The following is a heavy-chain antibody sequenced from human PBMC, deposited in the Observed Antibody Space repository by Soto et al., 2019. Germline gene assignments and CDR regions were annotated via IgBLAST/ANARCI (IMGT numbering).Heavy chain of an antibody. D-gene: IGHD5-12*01. J-gene: IGHJ6*02. Sequence: GEYLKISCQGSGYNFATHWIGWVRHKAGKGLEWMGIIFPCDAETRYSPSFQGHITITDDKSIRTADLRWSSLKASDTGMYYCATPGGFGMGVWGQGTTVTVSS. CDR2: IFPCDAET. V-gene: IGHV5-51*01. CDR1: GYNFATHW. CDR3: ATPGGFGMGV.